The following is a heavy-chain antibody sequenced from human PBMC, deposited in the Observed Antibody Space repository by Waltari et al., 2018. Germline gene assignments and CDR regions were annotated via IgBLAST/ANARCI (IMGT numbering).Heavy chain of an antibody. D-gene: IGHD3-16*02. CDR3: ARAARGSYRTFDY. J-gene: IGHJ4*02. Sequence: QVQLQESGPGLVKPSQTLSLTCTVSGGSISSGSYYWSWIRQPAGKGLEWIGYIYTSGSTNYNPSLKSRVTISVDTSKNQFSLKLSSVTAADTAVYYCARAARGSYRTFDYWGQGTLVTVSS. CDR2: IYTSGST. CDR1: GGSISSGSYY. V-gene: IGHV4-61*09.